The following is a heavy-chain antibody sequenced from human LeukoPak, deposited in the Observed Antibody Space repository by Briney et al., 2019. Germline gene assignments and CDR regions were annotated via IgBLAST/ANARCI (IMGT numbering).Heavy chain of an antibody. Sequence: SQTLSLTRAVSGGSLSRGDYYCSWVRQPPGKGLEWVGYVYNKGKTYDNPTLNGRVTISVDTSKNQFSLKLSSVTAADTAVYYCARAETTKTTPKGIDYWGQGTLVTVSS. J-gene: IGHJ4*02. CDR2: VYNKGKT. CDR3: ARAETTKTTPKGIDY. CDR1: GGSLSRGDYY. V-gene: IGHV4-30-4*08. D-gene: IGHD4-11*01.